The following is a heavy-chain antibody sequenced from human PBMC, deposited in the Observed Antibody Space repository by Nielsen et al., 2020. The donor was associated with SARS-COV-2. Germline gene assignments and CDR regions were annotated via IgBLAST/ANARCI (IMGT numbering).Heavy chain of an antibody. D-gene: IGHD1-26*01. Sequence: SETLSLTCTVSGGSISSGGYYWSWIRQHPGKGLEWIGYIYYSGSTYYNPSLKSRVTISVDTSKNQFSLKLSSVTAADTAVYYCAKDNDRSGSYGDAFDIWGQGTMVTVSS. CDR2: IYYSGST. CDR3: AKDNDRSGSYGDAFDI. V-gene: IGHV4-31*03. J-gene: IGHJ3*02. CDR1: GGSISSGGYY.